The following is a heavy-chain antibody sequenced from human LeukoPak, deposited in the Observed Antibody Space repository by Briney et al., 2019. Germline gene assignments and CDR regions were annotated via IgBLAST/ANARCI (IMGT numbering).Heavy chain of an antibody. CDR1: GFTFSNYN. D-gene: IGHD6-13*01. Sequence: GGSLRLSCEASGFTFSNYNMNWVRQAPGKAMEWVSSITRSGTYIFYADSVKGRFTISRDNAKNSLYLQMNSLRAEDTAVYYCARRIAAAGRPLDPWGQGTLVTVSS. J-gene: IGHJ5*02. CDR2: ITRSGTYI. V-gene: IGHV3-21*01. CDR3: ARRIAAAGRPLDP.